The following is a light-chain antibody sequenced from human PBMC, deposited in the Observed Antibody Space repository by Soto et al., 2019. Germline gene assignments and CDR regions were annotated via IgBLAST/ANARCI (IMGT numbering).Light chain of an antibody. CDR3: CSYAGSSTVV. Sequence: QSALTQPASVSGSPGQSITISCTGTSSDVGSYNLVSWYQLHPGKAPKLMIYEVTKRPSGISNSFSGSKSGNTASLTISGLQAEDEADYYCCSYAGSSTVVFGGGTKLTVL. CDR1: SSDVGSYNL. V-gene: IGLV2-23*02. J-gene: IGLJ2*01. CDR2: EVT.